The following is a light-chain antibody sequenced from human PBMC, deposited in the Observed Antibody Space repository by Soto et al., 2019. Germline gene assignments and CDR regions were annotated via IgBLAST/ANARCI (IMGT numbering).Light chain of an antibody. V-gene: IGKV3-11*01. CDR2: HAS. Sequence: EIVLTQSPATLSLSPGERATLSCRASESVYSFLAWYQQKPGQAPRLLIYHASDRASGIPVRFTGSGSGTDFTLTISILEAEDFAVYYCQQRVSWPPTFGQGTKVDIK. J-gene: IGKJ1*01. CDR3: QQRVSWPPT. CDR1: ESVYSF.